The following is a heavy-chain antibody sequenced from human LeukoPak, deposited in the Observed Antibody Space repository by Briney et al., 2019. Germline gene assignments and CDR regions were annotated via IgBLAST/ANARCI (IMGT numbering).Heavy chain of an antibody. J-gene: IGHJ4*02. CDR3: ARELQEKGGYYYHSNDY. Sequence: PGRSLRLSCAASGFIFSYYGMNWVRQAPGKGLEWVSYISSSGSTIYYADSVKGRFTISRDNAKNSLYLQMNSLRAEDTAVYYCARELQEKGGYYYHSNDYWGQGTLVTVSS. CDR2: ISSSGSTI. V-gene: IGHV3-48*04. CDR1: GFIFSYYG. D-gene: IGHD3-22*01.